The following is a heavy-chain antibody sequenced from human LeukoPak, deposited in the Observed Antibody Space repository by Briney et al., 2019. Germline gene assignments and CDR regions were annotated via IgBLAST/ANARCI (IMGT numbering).Heavy chain of an antibody. V-gene: IGHV3-23*01. CDR3: AREGHYDILTGYSPVEYYFYYMDV. D-gene: IGHD3-9*01. CDR2: IGNSGHST. CDR1: GFTFSDYA. J-gene: IGHJ6*03. Sequence: GGSLRLSCAASGFTFSDYAMSWVRQATGKGLEWVSGIGNSGHSTYYADSVKGRFTISRDNSKSTLYLQMNSLRAEDTALYYCAREGHYDILTGYSPVEYYFYYMDVWGKGTTVTVSS.